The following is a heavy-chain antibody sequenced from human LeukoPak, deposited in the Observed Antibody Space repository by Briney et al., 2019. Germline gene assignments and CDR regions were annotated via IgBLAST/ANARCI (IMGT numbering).Heavy chain of an antibody. CDR3: ALNVGATTGLDY. Sequence: GGSLRLSCAASGFTFSSYDMHWVRQATGKGLEWVSAIGTAGDTYYPGSVKGRFTISRENAKNSLYLQMNSLRAGDTAVYYCALNVGATTGLDYWGQGTLVTVSS. CDR2: IGTAGDT. J-gene: IGHJ4*02. CDR1: GFTFSSYD. V-gene: IGHV3-13*01. D-gene: IGHD1-26*01.